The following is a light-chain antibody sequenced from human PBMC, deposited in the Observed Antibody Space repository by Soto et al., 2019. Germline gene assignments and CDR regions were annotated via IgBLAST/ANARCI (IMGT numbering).Light chain of an antibody. V-gene: IGLV2-14*01. CDR1: SSDVGGYKH. CDR3: SSYTSRTSMV. CDR2: DVS. Sequence: QSALTQPASVSGSPGQSITISCTGTSSDVGGYKHVSWYQQHPGKAPKLMIYDVSNRPSGVSNRFSGSQSGNTASLNISGLQAGDEAEYYCSSYTSRTSMVFGGGTKVTVL. J-gene: IGLJ2*01.